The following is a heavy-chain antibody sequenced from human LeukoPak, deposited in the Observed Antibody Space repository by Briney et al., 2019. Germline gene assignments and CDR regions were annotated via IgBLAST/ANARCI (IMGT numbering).Heavy chain of an antibody. D-gene: IGHD1-26*01. V-gene: IGHV3-23*01. CDR2: ISGSGGST. CDR1: GVTFSSYA. J-gene: IGHJ4*02. CDR3: AKDGSQWEPVYYFDY. Sequence: GGSLRLSCAASGVTFSSYAMSWVRQAPGKGLEWVTAISGSGGSTYYADSVKGRFTISRDNSKNTLYLQMDSLRAEDTAVYYCAKDGSQWEPVYYFDYWGQGTLVTVSS.